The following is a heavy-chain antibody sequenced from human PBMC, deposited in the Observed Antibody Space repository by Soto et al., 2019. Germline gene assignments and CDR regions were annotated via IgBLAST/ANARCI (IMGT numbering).Heavy chain of an antibody. CDR2: INPNTGVK. V-gene: IGHV1-2*07. Sequence: ATVMGSCKDSVYTLTGCCMHWVRQAPGQGLEWLGWINPNTGVKKYAHDFQGRVTMTRDTYISTTYMELRRQRSDDTAVYYCATWGYLLGNWFHP. CDR1: VYTLTGCC. D-gene: IGHD3-16*01. CDR3: ATWGYLLGNWFHP. J-gene: IGHJ5*02.